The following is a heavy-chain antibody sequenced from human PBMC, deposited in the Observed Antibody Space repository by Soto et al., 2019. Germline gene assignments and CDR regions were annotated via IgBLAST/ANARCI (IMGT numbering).Heavy chain of an antibody. Sequence: QVQLQQWGAGLLKPSETLSLTCAVYGGSFSGYYWSWIRLPPGKGLEWIGEINHSGSTNYNPSLKSRVTISVDTSKNQFSLKLSSVTAADTAVYYCARGKDIVVVPAAKVVTNWFDPWGQGTLVTVSS. J-gene: IGHJ5*02. CDR2: INHSGST. V-gene: IGHV4-34*01. CDR1: GGSFSGYY. CDR3: ARGKDIVVVPAAKVVTNWFDP. D-gene: IGHD2-2*01.